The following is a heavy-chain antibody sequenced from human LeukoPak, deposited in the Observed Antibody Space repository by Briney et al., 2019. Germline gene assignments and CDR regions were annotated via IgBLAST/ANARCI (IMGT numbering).Heavy chain of an antibody. CDR1: GGTFSSYA. Sequence: ASVKVSCKASGGTFSSYAISWVRQAPGQGLEWMGWINAGNGNTKYSQKFQGRVTITRDTSASTAYMELSSLRSEDTAMYYCATEGIVATIDSFDYWGQGTLVTVSS. CDR2: INAGNGNT. V-gene: IGHV1-3*01. J-gene: IGHJ4*02. D-gene: IGHD5-12*01. CDR3: ATEGIVATIDSFDY.